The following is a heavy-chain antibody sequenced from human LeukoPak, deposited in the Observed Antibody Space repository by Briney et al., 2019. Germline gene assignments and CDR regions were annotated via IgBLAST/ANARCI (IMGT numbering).Heavy chain of an antibody. CDR2: IYYSGST. J-gene: IGHJ6*02. D-gene: IGHD3-9*01. V-gene: IGHV4-59*01. Sequence: SETLSLTCAVYGGSFSGYYWSWIRQPPGKGLEWIGYIYYSGSTNYNPSLKSRVTISVDTSKNQFSLKLSSVTAADTAVYYCARDFGGGLRYFPYGMDVWGQGTTVTVSS. CDR3: ARDFGGGLRYFPYGMDV. CDR1: GGSFSGYY.